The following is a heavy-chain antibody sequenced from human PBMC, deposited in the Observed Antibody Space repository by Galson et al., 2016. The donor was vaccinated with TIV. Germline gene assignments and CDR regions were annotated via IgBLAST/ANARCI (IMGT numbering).Heavy chain of an antibody. CDR2: IDPSDSST. D-gene: IGHD3-10*01. CDR1: GYNFKSYW. V-gene: IGHV5-10-1*01. CDR3: ARTMIRAFFAFDF. Sequence: QSGAEVKKPGESLRISCKAIGYNFKSYWISWVRQMPGKGLEWLGRIDPSDSSTNYSPSFRGHVTISTDNSISTAYLQWNSLKASDTAIYYCARTMIRAFFAFDFWGQGTVATVSS. J-gene: IGHJ3*01.